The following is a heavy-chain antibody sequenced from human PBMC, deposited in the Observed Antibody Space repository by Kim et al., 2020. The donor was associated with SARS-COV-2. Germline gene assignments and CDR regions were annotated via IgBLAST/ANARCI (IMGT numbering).Heavy chain of an antibody. CDR3: ARVGSYYYDSSVPFDY. V-gene: IGHV4-34*01. CDR1: GGSFSGYY. D-gene: IGHD3-22*01. J-gene: IGHJ4*02. Sequence: SETLSLTCAVYGGSFSGYYWSWIRQPPGKGLEWIGEINHSGSTNYNPSLKSRVTISVDTSKNQFSLKLSSVTAADTAVYYCARVGSYYYDSSVPFDYWGQGTLVTVSS. CDR2: INHSGST.